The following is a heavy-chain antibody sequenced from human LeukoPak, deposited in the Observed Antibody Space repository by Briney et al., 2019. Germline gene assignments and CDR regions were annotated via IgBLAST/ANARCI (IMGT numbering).Heavy chain of an antibody. CDR3: ARSPHIWFAERGWFDP. CDR1: GGSFSGYY. J-gene: IGHJ5*02. CDR2: INHSGST. V-gene: IGHV4-34*01. D-gene: IGHD3-10*01. Sequence: SETLSLTCAVYGGSFSGYYWSWIRQPPGKGLEWIGEINHSGSTNYNPSLKSRVTISVDTSKDQFSLKLSSVTAADTAVYFCARSPHIWFAERGWFDPWGQGTLVTVSS.